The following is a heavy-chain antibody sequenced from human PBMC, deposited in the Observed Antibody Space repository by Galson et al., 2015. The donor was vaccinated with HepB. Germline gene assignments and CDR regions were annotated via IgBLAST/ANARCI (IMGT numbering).Heavy chain of an antibody. CDR3: AKTSTVTRFVNVPGGFDY. D-gene: IGHD4-17*01. CDR2: ISGSGGST. CDR1: GFTFSSYA. Sequence: SLRLSCAASGFTFSSYAMSWVRQAPGKGLERVSAISGSGGSTYYADSVKGRFTISRDNSKNTLYLQMNSLRAEDTAVYYCAKTSTVTRFVNVPGGFDYWGQGTLVTVSS. J-gene: IGHJ4*02. V-gene: IGHV3-23*01.